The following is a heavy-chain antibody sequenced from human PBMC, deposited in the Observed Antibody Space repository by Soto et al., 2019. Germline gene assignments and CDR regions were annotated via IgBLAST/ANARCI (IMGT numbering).Heavy chain of an antibody. Sequence: PSETLSLTCTVSGGSISSSSYYWGWIRQPPGKGLEWIGSIYYSGSTYYNPSLKGRVTISVDTSKNQFSLKLSSVTAADTAVYYCASRSCSGGSCYLGLDYWGQGTLVTVSS. V-gene: IGHV4-39*01. J-gene: IGHJ4*02. CDR1: GGSISSSSYY. CDR3: ASRSCSGGSCYLGLDY. D-gene: IGHD2-15*01. CDR2: IYYSGST.